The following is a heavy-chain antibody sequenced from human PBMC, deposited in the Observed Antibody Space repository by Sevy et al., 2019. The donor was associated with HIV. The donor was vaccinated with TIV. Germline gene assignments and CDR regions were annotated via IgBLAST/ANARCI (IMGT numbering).Heavy chain of an antibody. D-gene: IGHD5-18*01. J-gene: IGHJ4*02. CDR3: ARDPLTAMAADPFDY. CDR1: GFTFSSYS. V-gene: IGHV3-21*01. CDR2: ISSSSSYI. Sequence: GGSLRLSCAASGFTFSSYSMNWVRQAPGKGLEWVSSISSSSSYIYHADSVKGRFTISRDNAKNSLYLQMNSLRAEDTAVYYCARDPLTAMAADPFDYWGQGTLVTVSS.